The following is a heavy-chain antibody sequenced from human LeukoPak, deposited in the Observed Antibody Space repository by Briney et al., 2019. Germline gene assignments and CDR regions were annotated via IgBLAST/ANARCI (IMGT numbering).Heavy chain of an antibody. D-gene: IGHD4-17*01. CDR3: ARGGNHGDYWYFDL. Sequence: GGSLRLSFAASGFTFSNAWMSWVRQAPGKGPEWVANIKQDGSEKYYVDSVKGRFTISRDNAETSLHLQMNSLRAEDTAVYYCARGGNHGDYWYFDLWGRGTLVTVSS. V-gene: IGHV3-7*01. J-gene: IGHJ2*01. CDR1: GFTFSNAW. CDR2: IKQDGSEK.